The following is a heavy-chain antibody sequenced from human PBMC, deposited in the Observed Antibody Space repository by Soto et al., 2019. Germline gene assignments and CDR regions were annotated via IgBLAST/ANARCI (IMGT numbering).Heavy chain of an antibody. CDR2: VYNDGSA. CDR1: GVSISSGNW. J-gene: IGHJ4*02. CDR3: ARLVYDSRLNYLYFDH. V-gene: IGHV4-4*02. D-gene: IGHD3-22*01. Sequence: TLSLTCDVSGVSISSGNWWSWVRQPPGKGLEWIAEVYNDGSANYHPSLESRATISVDRSKNQFSLRLSSVTAADTGKYYCARLVYDSRLNYLYFDHWGQGTLVTVSS.